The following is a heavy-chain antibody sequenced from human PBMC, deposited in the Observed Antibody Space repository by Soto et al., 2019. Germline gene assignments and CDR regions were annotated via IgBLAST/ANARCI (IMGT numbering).Heavy chain of an antibody. CDR2: IYYSGST. V-gene: IGHV4-39*01. Sequence: SETLSLTCTVSGGSISSSSYYWGWIRQPPGKGLEWIGSIYYSGSTYYNTSLKSRVTISVDTSKNLFPLRLSSETAADTAVYYCARHRGGYDFDYWGQGTLVTVSS. CDR3: ARHRGGYDFDY. CDR1: GGSISSSSYY. J-gene: IGHJ4*02. D-gene: IGHD5-12*01.